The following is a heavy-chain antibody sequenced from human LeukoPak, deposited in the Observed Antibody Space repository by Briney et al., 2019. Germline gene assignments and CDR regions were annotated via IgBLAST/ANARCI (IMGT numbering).Heavy chain of an antibody. Sequence: GGSLRLSCAASGFTFGSYAMQWVRQAPGKGLEWVALISYDGNNKYYADSVKGRFTISRDNSKNTLYLQMNSLGAEDTAVYYCARTWGSGYSAPPGDWGQGSLVTVSS. CDR2: ISYDGNNK. D-gene: IGHD6-13*01. J-gene: IGHJ4*02. CDR1: GFTFGSYA. CDR3: ARTWGSGYSAPPGD. V-gene: IGHV3-30-3*01.